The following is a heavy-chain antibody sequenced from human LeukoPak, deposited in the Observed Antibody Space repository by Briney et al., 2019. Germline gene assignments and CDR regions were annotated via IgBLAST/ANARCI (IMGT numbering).Heavy chain of an antibody. Sequence: SETLSLTCTVSGGSISSSSYYWGWIRQPPGKGLEWIGSIYYSGSTYYNPSLKSRVTISVDTSKNQFSLKLSSVTAADTAVYYCARLPLGYCSSTSCYPDWGQGTLVTVS. D-gene: IGHD2-2*01. CDR1: GGSISSSSYY. V-gene: IGHV4-39*01. CDR2: IYYSGST. J-gene: IGHJ4*02. CDR3: ARLPLGYCSSTSCYPD.